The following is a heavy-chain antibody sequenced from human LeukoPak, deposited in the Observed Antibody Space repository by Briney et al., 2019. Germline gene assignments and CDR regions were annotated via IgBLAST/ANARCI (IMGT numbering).Heavy chain of an antibody. Sequence: GESLKISCKGSGYTFTSYWIGWVRQMPGKGLEWMGIINPGDSATRYSPSFQGQVTISADKSISTAYLQWSSLKASDTAMYYCARLASNYYYGMDVWGQGTTVTVSS. J-gene: IGHJ6*02. V-gene: IGHV5-51*01. D-gene: IGHD5-24*01. CDR2: INPGDSAT. CDR3: ARLASNYYYGMDV. CDR1: GYTFTSYW.